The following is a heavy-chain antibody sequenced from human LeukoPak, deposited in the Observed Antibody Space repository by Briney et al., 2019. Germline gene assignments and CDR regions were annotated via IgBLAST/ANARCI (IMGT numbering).Heavy chain of an antibody. CDR3: AKDKNSEDVLLWFGDLGVAFDI. V-gene: IGHV3-23*01. J-gene: IGHJ3*02. Sequence: SGGSLRLSCAASGFTFSSYAMSWVRQAPGKGLEWVSAISGSGGSTYYADSVKGRFTISRDNSKNTLYLQMNSLRAEDTAVYYCAKDKNSEDVLLWFGDLGVAFDIWGQGTMVTVSS. D-gene: IGHD3-10*01. CDR2: ISGSGGST. CDR1: GFTFSSYA.